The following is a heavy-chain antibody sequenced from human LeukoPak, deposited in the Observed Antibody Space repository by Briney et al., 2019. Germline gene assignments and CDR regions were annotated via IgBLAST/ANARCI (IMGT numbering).Heavy chain of an antibody. D-gene: IGHD6-19*01. Sequence: GGSLRLSCAASGFTFNTYWMSWVRQAPGKGLEWVANIKEDGSEKYYVDSVKGRFTISRDNAKNSLYLQMNSLGAEDTAVYYCASSGVFPHNPLDYWGQGTLVTVSS. CDR2: IKEDGSEK. J-gene: IGHJ4*02. CDR1: GFTFNTYW. CDR3: ASSGVFPHNPLDY. V-gene: IGHV3-7*03.